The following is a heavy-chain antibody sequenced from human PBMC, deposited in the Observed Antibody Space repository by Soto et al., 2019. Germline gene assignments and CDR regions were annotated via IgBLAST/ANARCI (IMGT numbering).Heavy chain of an antibody. Sequence: NPWETLSLTCAVSGVSISSSNWWSWVRQPPGKGLEWIGEIYHRGTTNYNPSLKSRVTISVDKSNHQFSLGLTSVTAADTAVYYCVRSYGPADFWGRGTLVTVST. CDR1: GVSISSSNW. CDR2: IYHRGTT. V-gene: IGHV4-4*02. CDR3: VRSYGPADF. J-gene: IGHJ4*02. D-gene: IGHD1-26*01.